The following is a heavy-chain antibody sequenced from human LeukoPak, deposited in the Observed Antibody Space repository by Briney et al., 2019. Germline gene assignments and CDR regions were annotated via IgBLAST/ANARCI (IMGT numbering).Heavy chain of an antibody. V-gene: IGHV1-8*01. Sequence: ASVKVSCKASGYTFTSYDINWVRQATGQGLEWMGWMNPNSGNTGYAQKFQGRVTMTRNTSISTAYMELSSLRSEDTAVYYCARGRRHYDSSGYYYEGDAFDIWGQGTMVTVSS. CDR2: MNPNSGNT. CDR3: ARGRRHYDSSGYYYEGDAFDI. D-gene: IGHD3-22*01. J-gene: IGHJ3*02. CDR1: GYTFTSYD.